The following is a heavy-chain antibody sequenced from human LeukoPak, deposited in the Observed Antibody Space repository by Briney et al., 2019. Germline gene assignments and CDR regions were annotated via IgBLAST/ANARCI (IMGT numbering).Heavy chain of an antibody. CDR1: GFTFSSYA. CDR2: ISYGGSNK. D-gene: IGHD3-3*01. J-gene: IGHJ4*02. V-gene: IGHV3-30*01. Sequence: GRSLRLSCAASGFTFSSYAMHWVRQAPGKGLEWVAVISYGGSNKYYADSVKGRFTISRDNSKNTLYLQMNSLRAEDTAVYYCARDTGYDFWSGYFGYWGQGTLVTVSS. CDR3: ARDTGYDFWSGYFGY.